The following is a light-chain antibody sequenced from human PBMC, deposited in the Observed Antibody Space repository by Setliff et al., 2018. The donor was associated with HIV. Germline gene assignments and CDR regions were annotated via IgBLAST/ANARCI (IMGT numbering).Light chain of an antibody. CDR1: GGSIASSH. Sequence: NFMLTQPHSVSESPGKTITISCTRTGGSIASSHVQWFQQRPGSSPKVVIYEDALRPSGVPDRFSATIDRSSNSASLTISGLQTEDEADYFCQSYDSWIVVFGGGTKVTVL. CDR3: QSYDSWIVV. J-gene: IGLJ2*01. CDR2: EDA. V-gene: IGLV6-57*01.